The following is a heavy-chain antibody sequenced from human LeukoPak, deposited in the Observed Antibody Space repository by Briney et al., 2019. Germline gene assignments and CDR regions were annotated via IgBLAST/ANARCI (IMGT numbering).Heavy chain of an antibody. CDR2: IYYSGST. Sequence: SETLSLTCTVSGGSISSYYWSWIRQPPGKGLEWIGYIYYSGSTNHNPSLKSRVTISVDTSKNQFSLKLSSVTAADTAVYYCARGVTTVTTLVVLNYYYYGMDVWGQGTTVTVSS. V-gene: IGHV4-59*12. CDR1: GGSISSYY. J-gene: IGHJ6*02. D-gene: IGHD4-17*01. CDR3: ARGVTTVTTLVVLNYYYYGMDV.